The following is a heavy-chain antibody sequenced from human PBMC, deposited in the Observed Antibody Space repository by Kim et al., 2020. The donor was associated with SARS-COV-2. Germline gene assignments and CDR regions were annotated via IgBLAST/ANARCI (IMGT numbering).Heavy chain of an antibody. CDR1: GFTFDNYA. V-gene: IGHV3-23*01. J-gene: IGHJ6*02. D-gene: IGHD6-19*01. CDR2: ISASGGYT. Sequence: GGSLRLSCAASGFTFDNYAMSWVRQAPGKGLEWVSTISASGGYTYYTDSVKGRFSISRDNSKNTLYLQMNSLRAEDTAGYYCAKVSVGGGYYYYGMDVWGQGTTVTVSS. CDR3: AKVSVGGGYYYYGMDV.